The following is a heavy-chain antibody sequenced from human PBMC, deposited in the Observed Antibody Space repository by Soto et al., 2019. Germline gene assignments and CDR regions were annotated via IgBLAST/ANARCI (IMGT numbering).Heavy chain of an antibody. CDR3: ARHKRGRGGDY. D-gene: IGHD3-10*01. CDR1: GFSLGTSEVS. CDR2: IYSDDDK. V-gene: IGHV2-5*02. J-gene: IGHJ4*02. Sequence: QITLKESGPTLVKPTQTLTLTCTFSGFSLGTSEVSVGWIRQPPRKALEWLALIYSDDDKRYSPSLESRLPHTQDTSTHQVALTMTNMDPVGTATYCCARHKRGRGGDYWGQGTLVTVSS.